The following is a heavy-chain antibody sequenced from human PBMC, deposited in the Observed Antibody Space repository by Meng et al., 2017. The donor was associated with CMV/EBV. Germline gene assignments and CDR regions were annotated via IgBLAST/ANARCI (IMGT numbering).Heavy chain of an antibody. V-gene: IGHV3-30-3*01. Sequence: QVQVVGSGGGWVQPGRSLRLSCAASGFTFSSYAIHWVRQAPGKGLEWVAVISYDGSNKYYADSVKGRFTISRDNSKNTLYLQMNSLRAEDTAVYYCAPGWFDPWGQGTLVTVSS. CDR3: APGWFDP. CDR2: ISYDGSNK. CDR1: GFTFSSYA. J-gene: IGHJ5*02.